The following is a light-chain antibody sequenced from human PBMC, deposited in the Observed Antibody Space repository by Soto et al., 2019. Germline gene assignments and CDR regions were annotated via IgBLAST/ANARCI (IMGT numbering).Light chain of an antibody. CDR3: QQLNSYPLT. Sequence: DIQLTQSPSXLSASVGDRVTITCRASQGISSYLAWYQQKPGKAPKLLIYAASTLQSGVPSRFGGSGSGTEFTLTISSLQPEDFATYYCQQLNSYPLTFGGGTKVDIK. V-gene: IGKV1-9*01. CDR1: QGISSY. J-gene: IGKJ4*01. CDR2: AAS.